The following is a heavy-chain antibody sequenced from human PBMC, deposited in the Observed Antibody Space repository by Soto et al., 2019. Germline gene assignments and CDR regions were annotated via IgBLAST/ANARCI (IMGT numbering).Heavy chain of an antibody. CDR1: GGSISSSSYY. V-gene: IGHV4-39*07. CDR2: IYYSGST. CDR3: ARDLWGYCGTDCYPLDV. D-gene: IGHD2-21*02. J-gene: IGHJ6*02. Sequence: PSETLSLTCTVSGGSISSSSYYWGWIRQPPGKGLEWIGSIYYSGSTYYNPSLKSRVTISVDTSKNQFSLKLNSVTAADTAVYYCARDLWGYCGTDCYPLDVWSQGTTVTVSS.